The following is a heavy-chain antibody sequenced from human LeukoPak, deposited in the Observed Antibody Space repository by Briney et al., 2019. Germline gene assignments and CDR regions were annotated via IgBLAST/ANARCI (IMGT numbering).Heavy chain of an antibody. CDR1: GFTFSNYA. CDR2: ISASGGGT. D-gene: IGHD1-20*01. CDR3: AINWSIDY. Sequence: QPGGSLRLSCAASGFTFSNYAMTWVRQAPGKGLEWVSVISASGGGTYYADSVKGRFTISRDNSKNTLYLQMNSLRAEDTAVYYCAINWSIDYWGQGTLVTVSS. J-gene: IGHJ4*02. V-gene: IGHV3-23*01.